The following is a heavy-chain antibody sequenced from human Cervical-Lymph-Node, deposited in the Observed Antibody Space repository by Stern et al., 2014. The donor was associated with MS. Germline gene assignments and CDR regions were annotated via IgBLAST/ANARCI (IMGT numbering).Heavy chain of an antibody. D-gene: IGHD2-8*02. V-gene: IGHV4-39*01. Sequence: QVQLQESGPGLVKPSETLSLTCAVSGDSISSYTHYWAWIRQPNGKGLEWIGRVYYCGASYYNRSLKSPVTISEDTSKNHFPRGRTSVTAADTAVYYCAKHACTGAACPFDLWGQGTLVTVSS. CDR2: VYYCGAS. CDR3: AKHACTGAACPFDL. J-gene: IGHJ4*02. CDR1: GDSISSYTHY.